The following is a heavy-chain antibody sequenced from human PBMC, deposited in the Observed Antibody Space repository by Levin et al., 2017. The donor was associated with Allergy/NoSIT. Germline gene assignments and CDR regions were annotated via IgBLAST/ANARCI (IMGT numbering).Heavy chain of an antibody. CDR2: IYPGDSDT. D-gene: IGHD3-10*01. Sequence: KVSCKSSGYSFTNYWIGWVRQMPGKGLEWLRLIYPGDSDTTYSPSFQGQVTISADRSITTAYLHWSRLKPSDTAMYYCAKIGDSPSGDQKGSLYRRFDHWGQGTLVTVSS. V-gene: IGHV5-51*01. CDR1: GYSFTNYW. J-gene: IGHJ5*02. CDR3: AKIGDSPSGDQKGSLYRRFDH.